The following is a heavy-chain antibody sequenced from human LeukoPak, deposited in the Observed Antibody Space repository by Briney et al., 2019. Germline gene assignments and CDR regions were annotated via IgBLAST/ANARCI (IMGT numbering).Heavy chain of an antibody. D-gene: IGHD2/OR15-2a*01. Sequence: GGSLRLSCAASGFTFSSYWMHWVRQAPGKGLVWVSRINSDGSSTSYADSVKGRFAISRDNAKNTLYLQMNSLRAEDTAVYYCARGITPTFIDYWGQGTLVTVSS. CDR2: INSDGSST. CDR3: ARGITPTFIDY. J-gene: IGHJ4*02. CDR1: GFTFSSYW. V-gene: IGHV3-74*01.